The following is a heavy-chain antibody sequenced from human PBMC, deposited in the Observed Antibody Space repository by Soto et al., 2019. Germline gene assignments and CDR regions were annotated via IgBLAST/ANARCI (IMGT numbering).Heavy chain of an antibody. CDR1: GFTFSSYA. V-gene: IGHV3-23*01. CDR2: INFSGDNT. CDR3: AKDHGYYTTSAGPFDY. D-gene: IGHD3-3*01. J-gene: IGHJ4*02. Sequence: AGGSLRLSCAASGFTFSSYAMSWVRQAPGKGLEWVSTINFSGDNTYYADSVKGRFTISRDNSKSTLYLQMNSLRAGDTAVYSCAKDHGYYTTSAGPFDYWGQGTLVTSPQ.